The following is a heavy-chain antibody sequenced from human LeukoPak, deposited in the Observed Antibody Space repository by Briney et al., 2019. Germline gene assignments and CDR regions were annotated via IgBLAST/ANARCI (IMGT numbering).Heavy chain of an antibody. CDR1: GFIFSNYG. CDR3: TRHLGGATAMY. V-gene: IGHV3-73*01. J-gene: IGHJ4*02. D-gene: IGHD1-26*01. Sequence: PGGSLRLSCAASGFIFSNYGMHWVRQASGKGLEWVGRIRSKANSYATAYAASVKGRFTISRDDSKNTAYLQMNSLKTEDTAVYYCTRHLGGATAMYWGQGTLVTVSS. CDR2: IRSKANSYAT.